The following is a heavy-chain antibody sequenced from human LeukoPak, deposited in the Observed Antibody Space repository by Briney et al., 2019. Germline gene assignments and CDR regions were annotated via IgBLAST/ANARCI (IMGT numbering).Heavy chain of an antibody. CDR3: TRDTDYGSATNYFDS. D-gene: IGHD3-10*01. CDR1: GFTFDDYA. CDR2: ISWEGHTT. V-gene: IGHV3-43D*04. Sequence: PGGSLRLSCAASGFTFDDYAMHWVRQAPGKGLEWVALISWEGHTTYYADSVRGRFTISRDNSKNSLYPQMNSLRAEDTAFYYCTRDTDYGSATNYFDSWGQGTLVSVSS. J-gene: IGHJ4*02.